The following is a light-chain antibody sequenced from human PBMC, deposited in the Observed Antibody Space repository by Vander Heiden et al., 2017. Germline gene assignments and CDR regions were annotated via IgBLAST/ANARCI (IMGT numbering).Light chain of an antibody. CDR2: EVS. CDR1: SSDVGGYND. CDR3: SSYTSSSTGV. Sequence: QSALTQPASVSGSPGLSITISCTGTSSDVGGYNDVSWYQQHPGKAPKLMIYEVSNRPSGVANRFSGSKSGNTASLTISGRQAEDEADYYCSSYTSSSTGVFGTGTKVTVL. J-gene: IGLJ1*01. V-gene: IGLV2-14*01.